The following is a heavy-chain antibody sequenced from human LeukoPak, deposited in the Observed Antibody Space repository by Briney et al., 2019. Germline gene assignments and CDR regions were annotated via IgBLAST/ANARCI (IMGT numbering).Heavy chain of an antibody. V-gene: IGHV3-23*01. CDR2: ISGSGGST. CDR1: GFTFSSYA. J-gene: IGHJ4*02. CDR3: AKDRSMYYYDSSGPDY. Sequence: PGGSLRLSCAASGFTFSSYAMSWVRQAPGKGLEWVSAISGSGGSTYYADSVKGRFTISRDNSKNTLYLQMNSLRAEDTAVYYCAKDRSMYYYDSSGPDYWGQGTLVTVSS. D-gene: IGHD3-22*01.